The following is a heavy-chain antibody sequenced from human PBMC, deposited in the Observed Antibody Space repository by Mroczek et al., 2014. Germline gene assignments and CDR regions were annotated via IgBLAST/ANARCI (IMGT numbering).Heavy chain of an antibody. CDR1: GFTFSSYA. CDR2: LSGSDGST. D-gene: IGHD3-10*01. Sequence: VQLQESGGGLVQPGGSLRLSCAASGFTFSSYAMNWVRQAPGKGLEWVSTLSGSDGSTYYADSVKGRFTISRDNSKNTLYLQMNSLRAEDTAVYYCAKGDASGTYYKTLYFDYWGQGTLVTVSS. CDR3: AKGDASGTYYKTLYFDY. V-gene: IGHV3-23*01. J-gene: IGHJ4*02.